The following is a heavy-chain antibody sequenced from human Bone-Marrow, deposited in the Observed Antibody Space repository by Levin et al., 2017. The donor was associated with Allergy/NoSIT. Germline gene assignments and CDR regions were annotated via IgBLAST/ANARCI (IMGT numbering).Heavy chain of an antibody. Sequence: ESLKISCKAPGYIFTNYYIHWVRQAPGQGLEWMGIINPTGGSTDYAEKFQGRVIMTRDTSTSTVYMDLSSLTSEDTAIYSFAKAAAGGAFYLWGPGTMVIVSS. D-gene: IGHD6-13*01. CDR3: AKAAAGGAFYL. V-gene: IGHV1-46*01. CDR1: GYIFTNYY. CDR2: INPTGGST. J-gene: IGHJ3*01.